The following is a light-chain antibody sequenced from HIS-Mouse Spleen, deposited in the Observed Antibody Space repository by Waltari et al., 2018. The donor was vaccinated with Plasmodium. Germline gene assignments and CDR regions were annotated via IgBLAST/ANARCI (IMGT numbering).Light chain of an antibody. Sequence: QAVLTQPSSLSASPGASASLTCTLRSGLNVGTYRLSWYPQKPGSPPQYLLRYKSDSDKQQGSGVPSRFSGSKDASANAGILLISGLQSEDEADYYCMIWHSSAWVFGGGTKLTVL. J-gene: IGLJ3*02. CDR2: YKSDSDK. CDR3: MIWHSSAWV. CDR1: SGLNVGTYR. V-gene: IGLV5-45*03.